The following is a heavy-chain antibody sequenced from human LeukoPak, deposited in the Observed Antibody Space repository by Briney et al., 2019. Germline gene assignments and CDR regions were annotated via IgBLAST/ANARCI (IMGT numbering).Heavy chain of an antibody. V-gene: IGHV3-23*01. Sequence: GGSLRLSCAASGFPFSNYAMSWVRQAPGKGLEWVSTISGRADNTYYADSVKGRFTISRDNANSTLYLQMNSLSAEDTAIYYCARTVGFDHWGQGTLVPVSS. CDR1: GFPFSNYA. J-gene: IGHJ4*02. D-gene: IGHD1-26*01. CDR2: ISGRADNT. CDR3: ARTVGFDH.